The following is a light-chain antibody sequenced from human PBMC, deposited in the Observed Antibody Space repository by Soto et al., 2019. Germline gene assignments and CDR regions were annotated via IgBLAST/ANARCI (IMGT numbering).Light chain of an antibody. CDR1: QSIFSSY. V-gene: IGKV3-20*01. CDR3: QQYSRSPLT. Sequence: EIVLTQSPGTLSLSPGESATLSCRASQSIFSSYLAWYQQKPGQAPRLLIYGASSRATGIPDRFSGDGSGTDFTLKISRLEPEDFAVYYCQQYSRSPLTFGGGTKVDI. J-gene: IGKJ4*01. CDR2: GAS.